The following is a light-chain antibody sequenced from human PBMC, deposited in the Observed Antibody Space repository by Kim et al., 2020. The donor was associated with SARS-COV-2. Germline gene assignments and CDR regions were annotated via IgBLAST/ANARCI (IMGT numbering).Light chain of an antibody. CDR1: SVGSYY. V-gene: IGLV3-19*01. CDR2: AKN. CDR3: NSRDSSDTSYV. J-gene: IGLJ1*01. Sequence: ALVQTVRVTCNGDSVGSYYASCYQHTPGPAPVLVIYAKNDPPSGIPAPFSGSSAGNTASLTITWAQAEDEADYYCNSRDSSDTSYVFGAGTQVTVL.